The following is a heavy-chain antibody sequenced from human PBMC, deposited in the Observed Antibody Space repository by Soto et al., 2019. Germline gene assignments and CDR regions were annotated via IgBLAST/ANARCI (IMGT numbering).Heavy chain of an antibody. D-gene: IGHD6-13*01. CDR2: ISSSSSYI. Sequence: EVQLVESGGGLVKPGGSLRLSCAASGFTFSSYSMNWVRQAPGKGLEWVSSISSSSSYIYYADSVKGRFTISRDNAKNSLYLQMNSRRAEDTAVYYCATGGTLRWYWGQGTLVTVSS. CDR1: GFTFSSYS. V-gene: IGHV3-21*01. J-gene: IGHJ4*02. CDR3: ATGGTLRWY.